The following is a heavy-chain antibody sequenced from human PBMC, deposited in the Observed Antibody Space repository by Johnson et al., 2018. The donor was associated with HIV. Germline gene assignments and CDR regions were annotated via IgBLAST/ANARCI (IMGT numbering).Heavy chain of an antibody. CDR2: INWNGGST. CDR3: ARVLVAADYAFDI. D-gene: IGHD1-26*01. Sequence: VQLVESGGGLVKPGGSLRLSCAASGFTFSDYYMSWIRQAPGKGLEWVSGINWNGGSTGYADSVKGRFTISRDNAKKSLYLQMNSLRADDTALYYCARVLVAADYAFDIWGQGTMVTVSS. J-gene: IGHJ3*02. V-gene: IGHV3-20*04. CDR1: GFTFSDYY.